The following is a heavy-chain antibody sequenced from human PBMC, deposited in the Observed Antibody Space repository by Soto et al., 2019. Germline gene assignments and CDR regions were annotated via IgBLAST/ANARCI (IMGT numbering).Heavy chain of an antibody. D-gene: IGHD6-6*01. CDR1: GGSINRSPYY. J-gene: IGHJ4*02. CDR3: ARSGSLSDHHSSSSCPDY. CDR2: IYETGRT. V-gene: IGHV4-39*07. Sequence: SETLSLTCSVSGGSINRSPYYWDWIRQSPGKGLEWIGSIYETGRTNHNPLLKSRVTMTVDTSRNQFSLKLSSVIAADTAVYYCARSGSLSDHHSSSSCPDYWGQGTLVTVSS.